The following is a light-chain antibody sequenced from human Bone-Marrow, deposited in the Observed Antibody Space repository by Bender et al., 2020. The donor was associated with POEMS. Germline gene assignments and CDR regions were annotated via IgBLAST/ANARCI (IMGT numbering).Light chain of an antibody. V-gene: IGLV1-44*01. CDR3: QSYDRTLKIWV. J-gene: IGLJ3*02. CDR1: SSNIGAHA. Sequence: QSVLTQPPSASGTPGQRVTISCSGGSSNIGAHAVNWYQHLPGTAPKLLIYSSHRRPSEVPDRFSGSRSGTSASLAISGLQSDDEATYYCQSYDRTLKIWVFGGGTKLTVL. CDR2: SSH.